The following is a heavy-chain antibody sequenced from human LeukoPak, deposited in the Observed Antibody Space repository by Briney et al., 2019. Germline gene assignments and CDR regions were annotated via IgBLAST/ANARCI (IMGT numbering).Heavy chain of an antibody. CDR3: ARDAIAASVYKWFDP. D-gene: IGHD6-25*01. CDR2: INPSGGKT. Sequence: ASVKLSCNASGYTFSSYYIHWVRHAPGQGLEWLGIINPSGGKTMYAQKFQVRITMTTDVSTSTVYMEVTGLKSEDTALYYCARDAIAASVYKWFDPWGQGTLVTVSS. V-gene: IGHV1-46*01. CDR1: GYTFSSYY. J-gene: IGHJ5*02.